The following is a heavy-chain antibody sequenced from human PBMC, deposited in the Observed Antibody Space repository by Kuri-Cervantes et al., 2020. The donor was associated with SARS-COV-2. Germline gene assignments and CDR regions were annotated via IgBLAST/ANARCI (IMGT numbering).Heavy chain of an antibody. CDR1: GFTFSSYA. Sequence: GESLKISCAASGFTFSSYAMSWVRQAPGKGLEWVSAISGSGGSTYYADSVKGRFTISRDNSKNTLYLQMNSLRAEDTAVYYCAKDVAVGAHGAFDYWGQGTLVTVSS. CDR2: ISGSGGST. V-gene: IGHV3-23*01. D-gene: IGHD1-26*01. CDR3: AKDVAVGAHGAFDY. J-gene: IGHJ4*02.